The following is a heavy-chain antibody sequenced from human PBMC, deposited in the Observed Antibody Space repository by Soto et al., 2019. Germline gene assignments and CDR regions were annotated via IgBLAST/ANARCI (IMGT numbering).Heavy chain of an antibody. V-gene: IGHV4-4*02. CDR1: GGSISSSNW. J-gene: IGHJ5*02. D-gene: IGHD3-3*01. Sequence: SETLSLTCAVSGGSISSSNWWSWVRQPPGKGLEWIGEIYHSGSTNYNPSLKSRVTISVDKSKNQFSLKLSSVTAADTAVYYCARDPSPYYDFWSGYYSWFDPWGQGTRVTVS. CDR2: IYHSGST. CDR3: ARDPSPYYDFWSGYYSWFDP.